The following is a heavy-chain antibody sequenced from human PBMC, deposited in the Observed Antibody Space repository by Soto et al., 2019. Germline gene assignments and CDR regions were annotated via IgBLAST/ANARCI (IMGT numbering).Heavy chain of an antibody. J-gene: IGHJ4*02. D-gene: IGHD6-13*01. V-gene: IGHV2-5*02. CDR2: IYWDDDK. Sequence: QITLKESGPTLVKPTQTLTLTCTFSGFSLSTSGVGVGWIRQPPGKALEWLALIYWDDDKRYSPSLKSRLTITKDTSKNQVVLTMTNMDPVDTATYYCAHIPRQQLESYFDYWGQGTLVTVSS. CDR3: AHIPRQQLESYFDY. CDR1: GFSLSTSGVG.